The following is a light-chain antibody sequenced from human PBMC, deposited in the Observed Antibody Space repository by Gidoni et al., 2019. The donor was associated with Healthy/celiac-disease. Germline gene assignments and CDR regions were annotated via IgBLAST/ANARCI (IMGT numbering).Light chain of an antibody. CDR1: QGISNY. J-gene: IGKJ1*01. CDR3: QKYNSAPTWT. V-gene: IGKV1-27*01. CDR2: AAS. Sequence: SRSASVGDRVTITCRASQGISNYLAWYQQKPGKVPKLLIYAASTLQSGVPSRFSGSGSGTDFTLTISSLQPEDVATYYCQKYNSAPTWTFGQGTKVEIK.